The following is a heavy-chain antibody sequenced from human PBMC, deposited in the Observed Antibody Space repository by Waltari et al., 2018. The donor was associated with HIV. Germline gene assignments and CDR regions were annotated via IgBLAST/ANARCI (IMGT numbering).Heavy chain of an antibody. CDR1: GESVSNYF. Sequence: QVQLQQWGAGLLKPSETLSRTCAVYGESVSNYFWSWIRQSPGKGLEWIGEIDYSGNTNYNPSLKSRVTVSVDTSKNQFSLKLTSVTAVDTAVYYCARGSVAGRYFDHWGQGALVTVSS. D-gene: IGHD6-19*01. J-gene: IGHJ4*02. CDR3: ARGSVAGRYFDH. CDR2: IDYSGNT. V-gene: IGHV4-34*01.